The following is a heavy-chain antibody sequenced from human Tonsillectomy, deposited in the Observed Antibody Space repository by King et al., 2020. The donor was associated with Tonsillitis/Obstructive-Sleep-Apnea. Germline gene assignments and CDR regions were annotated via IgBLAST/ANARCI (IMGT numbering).Heavy chain of an antibody. CDR3: ARGSGYEYYFDY. D-gene: IGHD5-12*01. Sequence: VQLQESGPGLVKPSETLSLTCTVSGGSVSRGSYYWSWIRQPPGKGLEWIGYSYYIGSTTYNPPLKSRVTISVYTSKNQFSLKLSSVTAADTAVYYCARGSGYEYYFDYWGQGTLVTVSS. CDR2: SYYIGST. J-gene: IGHJ4*02. V-gene: IGHV4-61*01. CDR1: GGSVSRGSYY.